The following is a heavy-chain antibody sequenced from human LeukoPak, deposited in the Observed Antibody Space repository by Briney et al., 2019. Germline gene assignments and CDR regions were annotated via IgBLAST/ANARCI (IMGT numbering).Heavy chain of an antibody. CDR3: ARLGITMVREDYGMDV. V-gene: IGHV1-18*01. D-gene: IGHD3-10*01. CDR2: ISAYNGNT. CDR1: GYTFTSYG. Sequence: ASVTVSCKASGYTFTSYGISWVRQAPGQGLEWMGWISAYNGNTNYAQKLQGRVTMTTDTSTSTAYMELRSLRSDDTAVYYCARLGITMVREDYGMDVWGQGTTVTVSS. J-gene: IGHJ6*02.